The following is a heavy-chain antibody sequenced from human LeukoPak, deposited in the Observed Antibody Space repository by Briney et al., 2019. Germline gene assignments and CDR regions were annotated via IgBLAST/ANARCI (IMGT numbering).Heavy chain of an antibody. CDR1: GFTSSSYG. CDR3: AKDLGSYPILDY. CDR2: ISYDGSNK. J-gene: IGHJ4*02. D-gene: IGHD1-26*01. Sequence: GRSLRLSCAASGFTSSSYGMHWVRQAPGKGLEWVAVISYDGSNKYYADSVKGRFTISRDNSKNTLYLQMNSLRAEDTAVYYCAKDLGSYPILDYWGQGTLVTVSS. V-gene: IGHV3-30*18.